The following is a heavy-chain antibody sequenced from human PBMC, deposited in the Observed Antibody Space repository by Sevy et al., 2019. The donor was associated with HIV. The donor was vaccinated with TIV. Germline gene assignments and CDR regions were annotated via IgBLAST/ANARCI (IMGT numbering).Heavy chain of an antibody. CDR1: GYTFTGYY. CDR2: INPNSGGT. Sequence: ASVKVSCKASGYTFTGYYMHWVRQAPGQGLEWMGWINPNSGGTNYAQKFQGRVTMTRDTSINTAYMELSRLRSDDTAVYYCARVFSPKLGYCSSTSCYRWFDPWGHGTLVTVSS. J-gene: IGHJ5*02. CDR3: ARVFSPKLGYCSSTSCYRWFDP. D-gene: IGHD2-2*02. V-gene: IGHV1-2*02.